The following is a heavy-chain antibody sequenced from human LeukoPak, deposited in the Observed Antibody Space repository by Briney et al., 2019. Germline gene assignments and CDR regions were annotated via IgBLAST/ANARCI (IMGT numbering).Heavy chain of an antibody. CDR3: ARVRVASSSGWYPLSRQVEGFDY. V-gene: IGHV3-48*01. D-gene: IGHD6-19*01. Sequence: GGSLRLSCAASGFTFSSYSMNWVRQAPGKGLEWVSYISSSSSTIYYADSVKGRFTISRDNAKNSLYLQMNSLRAEDTAVYYCARVRVASSSGWYPLSRQVEGFDYWGQGTLVTVSS. CDR2: ISSSSSTI. CDR1: GFTFSSYS. J-gene: IGHJ4*02.